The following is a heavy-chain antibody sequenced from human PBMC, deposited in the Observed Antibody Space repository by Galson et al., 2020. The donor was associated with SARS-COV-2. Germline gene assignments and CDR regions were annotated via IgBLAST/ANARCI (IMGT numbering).Heavy chain of an antibody. CDR2: VNRGSTPI. D-gene: IGHD3-3*01. CDR3: ARDGVSDLWVRYYAAVDY. CDR1: GFTFSSYS. J-gene: IGHJ4*02. V-gene: IGHV3-48*02. Sequence: TGGSLRLSCAASGFTFSSYSMNWVRQAPGKGLEWISYVNRGSTPIYYADSVKGRFTISRDNAKNTLYLQMNSLRDEDTAVYYCARDGVSDLWVRYYAAVDYWGQGT.